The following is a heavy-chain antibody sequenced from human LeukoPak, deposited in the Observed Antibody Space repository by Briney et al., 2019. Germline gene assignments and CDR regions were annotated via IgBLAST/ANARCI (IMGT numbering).Heavy chain of an antibody. CDR2: MNPNSGNT. Sequence: ASVKVSCKASGYTFTSYDINWVRQATGQGLEWMGWMNPNSGNTGYAQKFQGRVTITRNTSISTAYMELSSLRSEDTAVYYCARGVEYYDFWSGYSFDPWGQGTLVTVSS. CDR3: ARGVEYYDFWSGYSFDP. J-gene: IGHJ5*02. V-gene: IGHV1-8*03. D-gene: IGHD3-3*01. CDR1: GYTFTSYD.